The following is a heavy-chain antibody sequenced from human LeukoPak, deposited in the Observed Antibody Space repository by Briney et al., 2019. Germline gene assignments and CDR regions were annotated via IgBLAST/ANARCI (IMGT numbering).Heavy chain of an antibody. J-gene: IGHJ4*02. CDR3: AKYPDYGDYVDY. CDR1: GFTFSYYG. Sequence: GGTLRLSCAASGFTFSYYGMNWVRQAPGKGLEWVSGVTGSGTSTYYADSVKGRFTISRDNSKNTLYLQMNSLRAEDTAVYYCAKYPDYGDYVDYWGQGTLVTVSS. V-gene: IGHV3-23*01. CDR2: VTGSGTST. D-gene: IGHD4-17*01.